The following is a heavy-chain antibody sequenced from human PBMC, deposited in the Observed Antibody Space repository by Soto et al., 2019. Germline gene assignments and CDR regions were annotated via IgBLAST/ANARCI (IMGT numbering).Heavy chain of an antibody. CDR2: ISSSGTTI. V-gene: IGHV3-48*03. CDR3: TRDLWFGELFFPYYYGMDV. Sequence: LSCAASGFTFSSYEMNWVRQAPGKGLEWVSYISSSGTTIYYADSVKGRFTISRDNAKNSLYLQINSLRAEDTAVYYCTRDLWFGELFFPYYYGMDVWGQGXAVTVSS. J-gene: IGHJ6*02. D-gene: IGHD3-10*01. CDR1: GFTFSSYE.